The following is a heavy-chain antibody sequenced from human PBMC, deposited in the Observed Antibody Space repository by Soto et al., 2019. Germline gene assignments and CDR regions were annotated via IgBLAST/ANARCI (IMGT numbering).Heavy chain of an antibody. CDR1: GFSLSTGGMC. V-gene: IGHV2-70*01. Sequence: SGPTLVNPTPTLTLTCTFTGFSLSTGGMCVSWIRQPPGKALEWLALIDWDDDKYYSTSLKTRLTISKDTSKNQVVLTMTNMDPVDTATYYCARLIAARPWFDPWGQGTLVTVSS. D-gene: IGHD6-6*01. CDR3: ARLIAARPWFDP. J-gene: IGHJ5*02. CDR2: IDWDDDK.